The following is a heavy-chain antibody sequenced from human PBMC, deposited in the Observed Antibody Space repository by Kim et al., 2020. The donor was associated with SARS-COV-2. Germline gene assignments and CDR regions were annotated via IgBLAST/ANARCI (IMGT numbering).Heavy chain of an antibody. CDR1: GGSISSGGYY. Sequence: SETLSLTCIVSGGSISSGGYYWSWIRQPPGKGLEWIGYIYYSGSTYYNPSLKSRVTISVDTSKNQFSLKLSSVTAADTAVYYCARRTLVVPDDDWVNPWGQGTLVTVSS. D-gene: IGHD2-2*01. J-gene: IGHJ5*02. CDR2: IYYSGST. CDR3: ARRTLVVPDDDWVNP. V-gene: IGHV4-31*03.